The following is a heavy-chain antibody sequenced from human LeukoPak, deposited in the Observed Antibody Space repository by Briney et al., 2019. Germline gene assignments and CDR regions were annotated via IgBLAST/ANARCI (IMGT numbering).Heavy chain of an antibody. CDR3: ARSGYSSSWAMDDAFDI. CDR2: IYHSGST. D-gene: IGHD6-13*01. Sequence: SETLSLTCTVSGYSISSGYYWGWIRQPPGKGLEWIGSIYHSGSTYYNPSLKSRVTISVDTSKNQFSLKLSSVTAADTAVYYCARSGYSSSWAMDDAFDIWGQGTMVTVSS. J-gene: IGHJ3*02. CDR1: GYSISSGYY. V-gene: IGHV4-38-2*02.